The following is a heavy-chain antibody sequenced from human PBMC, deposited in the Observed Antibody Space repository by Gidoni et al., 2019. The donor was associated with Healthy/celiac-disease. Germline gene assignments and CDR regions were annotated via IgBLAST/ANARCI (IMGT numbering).Heavy chain of an antibody. CDR2: IIPIFGTA. D-gene: IGHD2-15*01. V-gene: IGHV1-69*01. CDR1: GGTFSSYA. Sequence: QVQLVQSGAEVKKPVSSVKVSCKDSGGTFSSYAISWVRQAPGQGLEWMGGIIPIFGTANYAQKFQGRVTITADESTSTAYMELSSLRSEDTAVYYCARVGVVVAATHYYYGMDVWGQGTTVTVSS. CDR3: ARVGVVVAATHYYYGMDV. J-gene: IGHJ6*02.